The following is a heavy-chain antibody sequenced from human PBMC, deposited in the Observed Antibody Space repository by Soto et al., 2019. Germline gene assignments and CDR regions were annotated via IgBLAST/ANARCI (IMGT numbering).Heavy chain of an antibody. V-gene: IGHV3-23*01. CDR2: ISGSGGST. D-gene: IGHD5-18*01. CDR3: AKDHSYAPLSMDV. Sequence: GGSLILSCAASGFTFSSYAMSWVRQAPGKGLEWVSAISGSGGSTYYADSVKGRFTISRDNSKNTLYLQMNSLRAEDTAVYYCAKDHSYAPLSMDVWGQGTTVTVSS. J-gene: IGHJ6*02. CDR1: GFTFSSYA.